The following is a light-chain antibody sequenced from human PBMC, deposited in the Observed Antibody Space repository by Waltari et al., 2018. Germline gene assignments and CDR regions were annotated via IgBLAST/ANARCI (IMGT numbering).Light chain of an antibody. CDR3: ASWDDSLSVVL. CDR1: SSNIGSKT. J-gene: IGLJ3*02. V-gene: IGLV1-44*01. Sequence: QTALTQPPSTSGTPGQRVTISCSGRSSNIGSKTVNWYQQLPGTAPKLLIYTNNQRPSGVPDRFSASKSGTSASLAISGLQSEDEAHYYCASWDDSLSVVLFGGGTKLTVL. CDR2: TNN.